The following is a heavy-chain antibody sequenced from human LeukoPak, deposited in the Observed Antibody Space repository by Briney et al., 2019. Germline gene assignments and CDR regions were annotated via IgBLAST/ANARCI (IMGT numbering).Heavy chain of an antibody. CDR1: GFTFSSYS. D-gene: IGHD5-18*01. CDR2: ISSSSSYI. V-gene: IGHV3-21*01. CDR3: ARDLQLARIDY. J-gene: IGHJ4*02. Sequence: GGSLRLSCAASGFTFSSYSMNWVRQAPGKGPEWVSSISSSSSYIYYADSVKGRFTISRDNAKNSLYLQMNSLRAEDTAVYYCARDLQLARIDYWGQGTLVTVSS.